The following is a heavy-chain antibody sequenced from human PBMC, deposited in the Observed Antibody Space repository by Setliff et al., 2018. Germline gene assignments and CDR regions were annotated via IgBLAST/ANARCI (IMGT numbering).Heavy chain of an antibody. Sequence: PGGSLRLSCAGSGFTFSSYALMWVRQAPGKGLESVAYIKHDGSTKYYVDSVQGRFTISRDNAKSSLDLQMDSLRAEDTAVYYCARDPHFDSWGQGTLVTVSS. V-gene: IGHV3-7*01. CDR2: IKHDGSTK. CDR3: ARDPHFDS. CDR1: GFTFSSYA. J-gene: IGHJ4*02.